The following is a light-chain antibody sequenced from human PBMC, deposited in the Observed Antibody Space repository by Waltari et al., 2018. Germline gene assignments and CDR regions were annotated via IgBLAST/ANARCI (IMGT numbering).Light chain of an antibody. V-gene: IGKV1-33*01. Sequence: DIQMPQSPSSLSASVGDRVTITCQASQDINNYLNWYQQKPGKAPKLLIYDASNLETGVPSRFSGSGSGTDFTFTISSLQPEDIATYYCQQYDNLSLTFGGGTKVEIK. CDR1: QDINNY. CDR2: DAS. CDR3: QQYDNLSLT. J-gene: IGKJ4*01.